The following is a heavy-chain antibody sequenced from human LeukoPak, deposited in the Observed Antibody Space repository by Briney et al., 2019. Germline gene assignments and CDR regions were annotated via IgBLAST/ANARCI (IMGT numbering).Heavy chain of an antibody. V-gene: IGHV3-11*01. CDR2: ISSSGSTI. Sequence: GGSLRLSCAASGFTFSDYYMSWIRQAPGKGLEWVSYISSSGSTIYYADSVKGRFTISRDNAKNSLYLQMNSLRAEDTAVYYCARSTNAGTYYDFWSGYYTSISWFDPWGQGTLVTVSS. CDR1: GFTFSDYY. CDR3: ARSTNAGTYYDFWSGYYTSISWFDP. J-gene: IGHJ5*02. D-gene: IGHD3-3*01.